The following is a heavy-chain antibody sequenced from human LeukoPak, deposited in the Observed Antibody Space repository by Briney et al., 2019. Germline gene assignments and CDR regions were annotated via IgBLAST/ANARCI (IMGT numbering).Heavy chain of an antibody. J-gene: IGHJ2*01. CDR1: GGSISSYY. CDR2: IYYSGST. D-gene: IGHD2-2*01. Sequence: KTSETLSLTCTVSGGSISSYYWSWIRQPPGKGLEWIGYIYYSGSTNYNPSLKSRVTISVDTSKNQFSLKLSSVTAADTAVYYCATSRAELWGRGTLVTVSS. CDR3: ATSRAEL. V-gene: IGHV4-59*08.